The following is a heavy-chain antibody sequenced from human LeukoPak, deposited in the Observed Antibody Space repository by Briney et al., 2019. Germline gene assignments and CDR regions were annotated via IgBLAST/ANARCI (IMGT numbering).Heavy chain of an antibody. V-gene: IGHV3-15*01. J-gene: IGHJ1*01. CDR2: IKSKTDGGTT. D-gene: IGHD2-21*02. Sequence: GGSLRLSCAASGSTFSNAWMSWVRRAPGKGLEWVGRIKSKTDGGTTDYAAPVKGRFTISRDDSKNTLYLEMNSLKTEDTAVYYCTTDAYCGGDCYFHFQHWGQGTLVTVSS. CDR1: GSTFSNAW. CDR3: TTDAYCGGDCYFHFQH.